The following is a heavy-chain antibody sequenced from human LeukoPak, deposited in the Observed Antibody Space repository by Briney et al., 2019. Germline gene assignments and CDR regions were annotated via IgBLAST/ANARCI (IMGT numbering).Heavy chain of an antibody. V-gene: IGHV1-8*01. CDR1: GYTFISYD. J-gene: IGHJ3*02. CDR2: MNLNSGDT. D-gene: IGHD6-13*01. Sequence: ASVEVSCKAFGYTFISYDINWVRQATGQGLEWMGWMNLNSGDTGYAQKFQGRVTMTRNTSITTAYMELSSLRSEDTAVYYCARSLGSSWDDAFDIWGQGTTVTVSS. CDR3: ARSLGSSWDDAFDI.